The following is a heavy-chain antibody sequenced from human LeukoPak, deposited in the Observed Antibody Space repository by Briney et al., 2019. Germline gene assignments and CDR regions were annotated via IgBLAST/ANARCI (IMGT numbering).Heavy chain of an antibody. CDR2: ISFSEST. V-gene: IGHV4-59*11. Sequence: SETLSLTCTVSGDSISSHHWSWIRRPPGKGLEWIGYISFSESTNYNPSLTSRVTISIDTSKNQFSLKLSSVTAADTAVYYCAREYGITVAPYCMDGWGQGTTVIVFS. J-gene: IGHJ6*02. CDR3: AREYGITVAPYCMDG. D-gene: IGHD6-13*01. CDR1: GDSISSHH.